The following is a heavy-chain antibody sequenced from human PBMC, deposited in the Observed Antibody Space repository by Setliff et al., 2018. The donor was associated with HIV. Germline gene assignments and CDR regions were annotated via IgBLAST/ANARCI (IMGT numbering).Heavy chain of an antibody. CDR1: GYSFTNYW. V-gene: IGHV5-51*01. D-gene: IGHD7-27*01. J-gene: IGHJ4*02. CDR2: IYPGDSDT. CDR3: IRRRRAPGTGDLEAY. Sequence: GESLKISCKGSGYSFTNYWIGWVRQLPGKGLEWMGIIYPGDSDTRYSPSFQGQVTISADRSITTAYLAWSSLKASDTAIYYCIRRRRAPGTGDLEAYWGQGTLVTVSS.